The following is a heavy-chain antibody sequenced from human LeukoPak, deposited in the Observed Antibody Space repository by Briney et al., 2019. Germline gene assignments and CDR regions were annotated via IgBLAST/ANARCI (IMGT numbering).Heavy chain of an antibody. Sequence: PGGSLRLSCAASGFTFSSYRMTWVRQAPGKGLEWVANIKQDGSEKFYVDSVKGRFTISRDNAKNSLHLQMNSLRAEDTAVYYCARDPYYYESSGYFFGAFDIWGQGTMVTVSS. CDR2: IKQDGSEK. V-gene: IGHV3-7*01. J-gene: IGHJ3*02. CDR1: GFTFSSYR. CDR3: ARDPYYYESSGYFFGAFDI. D-gene: IGHD3-22*01.